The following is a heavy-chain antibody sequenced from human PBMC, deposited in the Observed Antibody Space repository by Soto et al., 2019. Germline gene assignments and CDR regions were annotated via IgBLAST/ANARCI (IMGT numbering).Heavy chain of an antibody. CDR3: ASSYGDLYYFDY. J-gene: IGHJ4*02. Sequence: VQLLESGGGLVQPGGSLRLSCAASGITFSSYAMSWVRQAPGKGLEWVSAISGSGGSTYYADSVKGRFTISRDNSKNTLYLQMNSLRAEDTAVYYCASSYGDLYYFDYWGQGTLVTVSS. CDR2: ISGSGGST. D-gene: IGHD4-17*01. V-gene: IGHV3-23*01. CDR1: GITFSSYA.